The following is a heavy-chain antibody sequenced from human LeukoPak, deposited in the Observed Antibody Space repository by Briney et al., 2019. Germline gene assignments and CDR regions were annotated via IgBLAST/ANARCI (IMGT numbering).Heavy chain of an antibody. Sequence: SETLSLTCTVSGGSISSSNWWTWVRQPPGKGLEWIGEIYHSGSTNYNPSLKSRVTISVDKSRNQFSLNLSSVTAADTAVYYCATYYYGSGSYYKYFDYWGQGTLVTVSS. CDR1: GGSISSSNW. D-gene: IGHD3-10*01. J-gene: IGHJ4*02. CDR3: ATYYYGSGSYYKYFDY. V-gene: IGHV4-4*02. CDR2: IYHSGST.